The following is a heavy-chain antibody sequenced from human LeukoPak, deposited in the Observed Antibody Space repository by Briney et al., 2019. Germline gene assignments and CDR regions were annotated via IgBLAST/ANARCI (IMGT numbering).Heavy chain of an antibody. V-gene: IGHV3-11*01. CDR3: ARDTNNGLDV. CDR1: GFTFSDYY. J-gene: IGHJ6*02. D-gene: IGHD1-14*01. Sequence: GGSLRLSCAASGFTFSDYYINWIRQAPGKGLEWVSHISSSGRLMQYADSVKGRFTITRDNAQNFMSLQMDSLKPEDTAVYYCARDTNNGLDVWGRGTTVTVSS. CDR2: ISSSGRLM.